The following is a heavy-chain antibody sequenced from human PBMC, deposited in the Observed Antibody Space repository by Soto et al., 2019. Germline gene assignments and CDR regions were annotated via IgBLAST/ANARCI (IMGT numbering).Heavy chain of an antibody. CDR3: AREFAGSGWPTVWFDP. CDR2: ISAYNGNT. J-gene: IGHJ5*02. D-gene: IGHD6-19*01. CDR1: GYTFTSYG. Sequence: AASVKVSCKASGYTFTSYGISWVRQAPGQGLEWMGWISAYNGNTNYAQKLQGRVTMTTDTSTSTAYMELRSLRSDDTAVYYCAREFAGSGWPTVWFDPWGQGTLVTVSS. V-gene: IGHV1-18*01.